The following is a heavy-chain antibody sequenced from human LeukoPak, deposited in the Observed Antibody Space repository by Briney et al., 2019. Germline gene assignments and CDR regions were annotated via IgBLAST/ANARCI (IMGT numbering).Heavy chain of an antibody. CDR2: IQPDDSDT. J-gene: IGHJ3*01. CDR1: GFSSTTYW. Sequence: GESLTISCRLSGFSSTTYWIAWVRQMPGKGLEWMGVIQPDDSDTTYSPSFQGQVSISADKSTNTAFLQWSSLEASDTAMYYCARPLFSSNYKAFDLWGQGTLVTVSS. CDR3: ARPLFSSNYKAFDL. D-gene: IGHD4-11*01. V-gene: IGHV5-51*01.